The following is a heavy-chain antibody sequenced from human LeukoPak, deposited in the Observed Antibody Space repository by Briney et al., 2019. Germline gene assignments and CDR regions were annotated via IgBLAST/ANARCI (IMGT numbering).Heavy chain of an antibody. V-gene: IGHV4-34*01. D-gene: IGHD2-15*01. Sequence: PSETLSLTCAVYGGSFSGYYWSWIRQPPGKGLEWIGEINHSGSTNYNPSLKSRVTIPVDTSKNQFSLKLSSVTAADTAVYYCARRNGGRYCSGGSCYSKSYYYYMDVWGKGTTVTISS. CDR3: ARRNGGRYCSGGSCYSKSYYYYMDV. CDR1: GGSFSGYY. CDR2: INHSGST. J-gene: IGHJ6*03.